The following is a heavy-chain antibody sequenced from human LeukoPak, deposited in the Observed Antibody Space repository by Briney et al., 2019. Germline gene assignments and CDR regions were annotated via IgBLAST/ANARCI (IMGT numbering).Heavy chain of an antibody. V-gene: IGHV4-38-2*02. D-gene: IGHD2-15*01. J-gene: IGHJ5*02. Sequence: PSETLSLTCTVSGYSISRGYYWGWIRQPPGKGLEWIGSIYHSGSTYYNPSLKSRLIISVDTSKNEYSLKRSPGTAADTDVYYCARPQGGIPNWFDPWGQRTLVSVSS. CDR3: ARPQGGIPNWFDP. CDR2: IYHSGST. CDR1: GYSISRGYY.